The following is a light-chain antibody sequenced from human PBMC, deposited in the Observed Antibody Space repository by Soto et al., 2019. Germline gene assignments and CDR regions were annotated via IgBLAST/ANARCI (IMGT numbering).Light chain of an antibody. CDR3: QQSFDALWT. CDR1: QSISNY. CDR2: AAS. J-gene: IGKJ1*01. V-gene: IGKV1-39*01. Sequence: IQMTQSPSSLSASVGDRVTITCRASQSISNYLNWYQQKPGKAPKLLIYAASSLQSGVPSRFSGSGSGTDFTLTITSLQPEDVATYYCQQSFDALWTFGQGTKVEIK.